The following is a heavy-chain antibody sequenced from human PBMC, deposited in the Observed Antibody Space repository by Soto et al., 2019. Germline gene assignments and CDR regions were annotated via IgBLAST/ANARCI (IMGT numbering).Heavy chain of an antibody. V-gene: IGHV1-3*05. CDR2: INGGNGNT. Sequence: QVQFVQSGAEEKKPGASVKISCEASGYTFTTYVMHWVRQAPGQRLEWMGWINGGNGNTKYSQKFQGRVTITRDTSASTTYMELSSLRGEDTAVYYCARAPLLVTPLDYWGQGTLVTVSS. J-gene: IGHJ4*02. CDR1: GYTFTTYV. D-gene: IGHD4-4*01. CDR3: ARAPLLVTPLDY.